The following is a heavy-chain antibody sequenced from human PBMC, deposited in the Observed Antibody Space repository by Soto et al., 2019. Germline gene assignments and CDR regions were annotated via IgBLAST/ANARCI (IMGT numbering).Heavy chain of an antibody. CDR3: ARDRQQYGSSDFDY. CDR1: GGTFSSYA. Sequence: GASVKVSCKASGGTFSSYAISWVRQAPGQGLEWMGGIIPIFGTANYAQKFQGRVTITADESTSTAYMELSSLRSEDTAVYYCARDRQQYGSSDFDYWGQGTLVTVSS. J-gene: IGHJ4*02. CDR2: IIPIFGTA. V-gene: IGHV1-69*13. D-gene: IGHD6-13*01.